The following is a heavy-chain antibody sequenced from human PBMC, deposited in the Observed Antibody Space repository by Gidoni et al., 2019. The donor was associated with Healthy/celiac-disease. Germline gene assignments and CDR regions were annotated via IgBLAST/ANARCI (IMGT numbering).Heavy chain of an antibody. D-gene: IGHD3-3*01. Sequence: QGKLVQSGAEVKKPGASVKVSCKASGYSFTGDYMHWVRQAPGQGLEWMGRINPNSGGTNYAQKSQGRVTMTRDTSISTAYMQLSRLRSDDTAVYYCARDQNDFWSVYYYYGMDVWGQGTTVTVSS. CDR2: INPNSGGT. CDR3: ARDQNDFWSVYYYYGMDV. V-gene: IGHV1-2*06. J-gene: IGHJ6*02. CDR1: GYSFTGDY.